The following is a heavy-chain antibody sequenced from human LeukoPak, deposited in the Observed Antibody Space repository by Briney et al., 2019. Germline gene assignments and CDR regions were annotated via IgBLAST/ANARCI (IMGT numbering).Heavy chain of an antibody. CDR2: ISQTSATI. J-gene: IGHJ4*02. CDR1: GFTFSNYP. Sequence: GGSLRLSCAASGFTFSNYPMNWVRQAPGKGLEWVSYISQTSATIYYADSVKDRFTISRDNAKNSLYLHMNSLRDEDTAVYYCVREAGNSRSWYNYWGQGALVTVSS. D-gene: IGHD6-13*01. V-gene: IGHV3-48*02. CDR3: VREAGNSRSWYNY.